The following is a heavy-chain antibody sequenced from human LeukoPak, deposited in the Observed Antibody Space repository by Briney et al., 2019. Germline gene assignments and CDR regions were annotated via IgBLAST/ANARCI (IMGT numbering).Heavy chain of an antibody. CDR1: GFIFSDYV. D-gene: IGHD2-15*01. Sequence: GESLRLSCTASGFIFSDYVMIWVRQAPGKGLEWVSGITASGDRTYYGDSVKGRFTVSRDNSKNTVYLQMNSLRVDDTAVYYCARRDIVVIVSASDYWGQGTLVTVSS. J-gene: IGHJ4*02. CDR3: ARRDIVVIVSASDY. V-gene: IGHV3-23*01. CDR2: ITASGDRT.